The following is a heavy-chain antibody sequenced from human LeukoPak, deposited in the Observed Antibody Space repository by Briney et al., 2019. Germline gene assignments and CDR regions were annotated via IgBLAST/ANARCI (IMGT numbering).Heavy chain of an antibody. CDR3: ARHSKYYYDSSGSYVGYFQH. V-gene: IGHV4-59*08. D-gene: IGHD3-22*01. CDR1: GGSISVYY. CDR2: IYYSGST. Sequence: PSETLSLTCTVSGGSISVYYWSWIRQPPGKGPEWIGYIYYSGSTNYNPSLKSRVTISVDTSKNQFSLKLSSVTAADTAVYYCARHSKYYYDSSGSYVGYFQHWGQGTLVTVSS. J-gene: IGHJ1*01.